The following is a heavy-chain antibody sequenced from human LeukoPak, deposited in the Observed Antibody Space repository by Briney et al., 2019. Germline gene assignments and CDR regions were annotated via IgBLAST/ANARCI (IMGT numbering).Heavy chain of an antibody. Sequence: SETLSLTCTVSGGSISSSSYYWGWIRQPPGKGLEWIGSIYYSGSTYYSPSLKSRVTISVDTSKNQFSLKLSSVTAADTAVYYCARDRGYCSSTSCYGAPRYNWFDPWGQGTLVTVSS. CDR3: ARDRGYCSSTSCYGAPRYNWFDP. CDR1: GGSISSSSYY. CDR2: IYYSGST. V-gene: IGHV4-39*02. D-gene: IGHD2-2*01. J-gene: IGHJ5*02.